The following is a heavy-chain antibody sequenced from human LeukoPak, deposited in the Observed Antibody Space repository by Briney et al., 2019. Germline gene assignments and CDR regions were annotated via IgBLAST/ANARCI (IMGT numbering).Heavy chain of an antibody. CDR3: ARYIPRAQEGWFDL. V-gene: IGHV4-30-4*01. J-gene: IGHJ5*02. CDR2: IYYNVRT. CDR1: GGSISSGVYY. Sequence: SETLSLTCTVSGGSISSGVYYWTWIRQPPGKGLEWIGYIYYNVRTDYNPSLKSRLTISGDTSKNQFSLKSSSVSAADTAVYYCARYIPRAQEGWFDLWGQGTLVTVSS. D-gene: IGHD2-2*02.